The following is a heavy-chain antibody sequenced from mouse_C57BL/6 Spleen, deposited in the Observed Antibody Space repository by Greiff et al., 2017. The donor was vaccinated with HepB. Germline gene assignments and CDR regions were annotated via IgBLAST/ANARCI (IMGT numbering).Heavy chain of an antibody. D-gene: IGHD3-2*02. CDR2: INPNYGTT. CDR1: GYSFTDYN. V-gene: IGHV1-39*01. Sequence: VQLQQSGPELVKPGASVKISCKASGYSFTDYNMNWVKQSNGKSLEWIGVINPNYGTTSYNQKFKGKATLTVGQSSSTAYMQLNSLTSEDSAVYYCATRQLRLPAWFAYWGQGTLVTVSA. CDR3: ATRQLRLPAWFAY. J-gene: IGHJ3*01.